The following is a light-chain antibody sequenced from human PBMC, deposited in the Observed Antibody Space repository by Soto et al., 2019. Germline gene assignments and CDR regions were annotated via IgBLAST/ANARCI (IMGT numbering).Light chain of an antibody. Sequence: EIVLTQSPATLSLSPGDRATLSCGASQRVSSSYLAWFQQKPGLAPRLLIYGALSRATGIPDRFSGSGSGTDFTLTISRLEPEDFAMYYCQQYGSSPWTFGQGTKVEIK. V-gene: IGKV3D-20*01. J-gene: IGKJ1*01. CDR1: QRVSSSY. CDR3: QQYGSSPWT. CDR2: GAL.